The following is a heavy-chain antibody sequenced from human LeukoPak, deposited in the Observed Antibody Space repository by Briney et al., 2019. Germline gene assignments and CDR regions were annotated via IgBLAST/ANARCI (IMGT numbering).Heavy chain of an antibody. Sequence: PGGSLRLSCVASGFTFSSYAMSWVRQAPGKGLEWVSVIYSGGSTYYADSVKGRFTISRDNSKNTLYLQMNSLRAEDTAVYYCARSSTVPPFYYYYGMDVWGQGTTVTVSS. CDR1: GFTFSSYA. CDR2: IYSGGST. D-gene: IGHD4-11*01. V-gene: IGHV3-66*01. CDR3: ARSSTVPPFYYYYGMDV. J-gene: IGHJ6*02.